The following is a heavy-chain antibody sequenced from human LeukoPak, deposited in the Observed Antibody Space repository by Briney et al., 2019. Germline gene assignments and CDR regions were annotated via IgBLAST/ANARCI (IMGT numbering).Heavy chain of an antibody. Sequence: GGSLRLSCAASGFTFSSYSMNWVRQAPGKGLEWVSYISSSGSTIYYADSVKGRFTISRDNAKNSLYLQMNSLRAEDTAVYHCAREAQYSSSCFDYWGQGTLVTVSS. V-gene: IGHV3-48*04. CDR3: AREAQYSSSCFDY. CDR1: GFTFSSYS. CDR2: ISSSGSTI. J-gene: IGHJ4*02. D-gene: IGHD6-13*01.